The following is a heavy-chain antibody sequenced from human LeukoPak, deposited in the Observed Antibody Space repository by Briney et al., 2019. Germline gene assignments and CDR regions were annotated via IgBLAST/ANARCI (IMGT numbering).Heavy chain of an antibody. Sequence: GSLRLSCAASGFIFSDYYMSWIRQAPGKGLEWVSYISSSGSTMYYTDSVKGRFTISRDNAKDSLYLQMNSLRAEDTAVYYCARDPGSGYEEHFDYWGQGTLVTVSS. CDR2: ISSSGSTM. CDR1: GFIFSDYY. V-gene: IGHV3-11*01. D-gene: IGHD5-12*01. CDR3: ARDPGSGYEEHFDY. J-gene: IGHJ4*02.